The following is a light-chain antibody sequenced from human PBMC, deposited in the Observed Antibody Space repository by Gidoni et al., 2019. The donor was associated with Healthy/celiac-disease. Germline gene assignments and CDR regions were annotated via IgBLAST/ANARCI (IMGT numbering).Light chain of an antibody. CDR1: QSISSD. CDR3: QPSYSTPFT. Sequence: DIQMTQSPSSLSASVGDRVTITCRASQSISSDLHWYQQKPGKAPKLLIYAASSLQSGVPSRFSGSGAGTDVTLTICSLQPEDFATYYCQPSYSTPFTFGPWTKVDIK. V-gene: IGKV1-39*01. CDR2: AAS. J-gene: IGKJ3*01.